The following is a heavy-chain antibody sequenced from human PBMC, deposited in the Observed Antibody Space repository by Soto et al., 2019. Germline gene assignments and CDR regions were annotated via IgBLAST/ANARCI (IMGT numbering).Heavy chain of an antibody. D-gene: IGHD4-17*01. V-gene: IGHV3-33*01. CDR3: ARDLAYGDLYFDC. J-gene: IGHJ4*02. Sequence: GGSLRLSCAASGFTFSRYGMHWVRQAPGKGLEWVAVIWYDGRNKYVADSVKGRFTISRDNSKNTLYLQMNSLRAEDTAVYYCARDLAYGDLYFDCWGQGALDTVSS. CDR2: IWYDGRNK. CDR1: GFTFSRYG.